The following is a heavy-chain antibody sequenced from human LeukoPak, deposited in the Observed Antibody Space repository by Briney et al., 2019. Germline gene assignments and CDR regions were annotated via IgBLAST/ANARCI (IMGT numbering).Heavy chain of an antibody. J-gene: IGHJ4*02. CDR2: MNPNSGNT. CDR1: GGTFSSYA. Sequence: ASVKVSCKASGGTFSSYAISWVRQAPGQGLEWMGWMNPNSGNTGYAQKFQGRVTMTRNTSISTAYMELSSLRSEDTAVYYCARGLTQDYWGQGTLVTVSS. CDR3: ARGLTQDY. V-gene: IGHV1-8*02.